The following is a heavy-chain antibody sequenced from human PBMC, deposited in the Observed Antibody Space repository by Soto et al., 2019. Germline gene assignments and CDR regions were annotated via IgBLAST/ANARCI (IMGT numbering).Heavy chain of an antibody. CDR2: VDASGNT. V-gene: IGHV4-4*07. Sequence: QVQLQESGPGLVKASETLSLSCTVSGHSISADYWSWIRQPAGKRLEWIGRVDASGNTNYNPSLKSRVSMSVNTSKNLFFLKVRSVTAADPAMYFWARDVVGSVVPHWFYPRAQGALVTVSS. CDR1: GHSISADY. J-gene: IGHJ5*02. CDR3: ARDVVGSVVPHWFYP. D-gene: IGHD3-22*01.